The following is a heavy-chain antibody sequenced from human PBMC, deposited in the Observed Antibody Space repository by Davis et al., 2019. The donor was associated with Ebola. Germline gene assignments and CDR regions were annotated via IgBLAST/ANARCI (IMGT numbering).Heavy chain of an antibody. J-gene: IGHJ6*02. CDR1: GFTFSSYA. D-gene: IGHD3-10*01. CDR3: AKVRRGNRGGVSGMDV. V-gene: IGHV3-23*01. Sequence: GGSLRLSCAASGFTFSSYAMRWVRQAPGKGLEWVSAISGSGGSTYYADSVKGRFTISRDNSKNTLYLQMNSLRAEDTAVYYCAKVRRGNRGGVSGMDVWGQGTTVTVSS. CDR2: ISGSGGST.